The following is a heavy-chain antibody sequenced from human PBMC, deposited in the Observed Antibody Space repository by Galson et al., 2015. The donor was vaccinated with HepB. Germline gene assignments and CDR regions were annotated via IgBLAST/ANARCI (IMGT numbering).Heavy chain of an antibody. CDR3: ARDQFSSWHDAFDI. D-gene: IGHD6-13*01. CDR1: GFTFSSYG. J-gene: IGHJ3*02. CDR2: IWYDGSNK. V-gene: IGHV3-33*01. Sequence: SLRLSCAASGFTFSSYGMHWVRQAPGKGLEWVAVIWYDGSNKYYADSVKGRFTISRDNSKNTLYLQMNSLRAEDTAVYYCARDQFSSWHDAFDIWGQGTMVTVSS.